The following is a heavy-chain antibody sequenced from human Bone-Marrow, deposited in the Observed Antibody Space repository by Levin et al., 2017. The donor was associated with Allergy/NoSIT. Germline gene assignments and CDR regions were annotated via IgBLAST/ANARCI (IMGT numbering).Heavy chain of an antibody. Sequence: PGGSLRLSCAASGFTFSSYGMHWVRQAPGKGLEWVAVIWYDGSNKYYADSVKGRFTISRDNSKNTLYLQMNSLRAEDTAVYYCARVLGYCSGGSGYSDYWGQGTLVTVSS. V-gene: IGHV3-33*01. CDR1: GFTFSSYG. J-gene: IGHJ4*02. CDR3: ARVLGYCSGGSGYSDY. CDR2: IWYDGSNK. D-gene: IGHD2-15*01.